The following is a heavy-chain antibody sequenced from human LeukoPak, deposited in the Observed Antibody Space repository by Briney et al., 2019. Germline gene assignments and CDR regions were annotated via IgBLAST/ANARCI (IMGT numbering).Heavy chain of an antibody. V-gene: IGHV5-51*01. CDR2: IYPGDSDT. Sequence: GESLKISCKGSGYSFTSYWIGWVRQMPGKGLEWMGIIYPGDSDTRYSPSFQGQVTISADKSISTAYLQWSSLKASDTAMYYCARLDTMIVVLGRLPYNWFDPWGQGTLVTVSS. CDR1: GYSFTSYW. J-gene: IGHJ5*02. D-gene: IGHD3-22*01. CDR3: ARLDTMIVVLGRLPYNWFDP.